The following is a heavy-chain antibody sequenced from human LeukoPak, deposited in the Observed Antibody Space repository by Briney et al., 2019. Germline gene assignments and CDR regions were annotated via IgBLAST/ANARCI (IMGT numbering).Heavy chain of an antibody. CDR3: ARDPILTYDDY. J-gene: IGHJ4*02. D-gene: IGHD3-9*01. CDR2: IYTGETT. Sequence: GGSLRLSCAASGFIVNSSYMTWVRQAPGKGLEWVSIIYTGETTYYADSVKGRFTISRDNAKNSLYLQMNSLRAEDTAVYYCARDPILTYDDYWGQGTLVTVSS. CDR1: GFIVNSSY. V-gene: IGHV3-53*01.